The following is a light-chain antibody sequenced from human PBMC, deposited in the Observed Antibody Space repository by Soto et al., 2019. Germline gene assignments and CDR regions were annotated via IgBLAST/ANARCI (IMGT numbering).Light chain of an antibody. CDR3: QQYYSPFKT. Sequence: DIVMTQSPDSLAVSLGERATINCRSSQSVLYSSNNKNYLAWYQQKPGQPPKLLVYEASTRGSGVPDRFSGSGSGTDFTLTISSLQAEDVAVYYCQQYYSPFKTFGGGTKVEIK. CDR2: EAS. CDR1: QSVLYSSNNKNY. J-gene: IGKJ4*01. V-gene: IGKV4-1*01.